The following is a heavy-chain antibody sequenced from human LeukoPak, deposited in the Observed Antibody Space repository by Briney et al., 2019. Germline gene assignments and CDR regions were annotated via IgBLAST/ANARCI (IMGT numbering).Heavy chain of an antibody. CDR3: ARVQGGITGRNYFDY. J-gene: IGHJ4*02. CDR1: GFTFSSYG. D-gene: IGHD1-20*01. Sequence: GGSLRLSCAASGFTFSSYGMHWVRQAPGKGLEWVGVIWYDGSNKYYADSVKGRFTISRDNSKNTLYLQMNSLRAEDTAVYYCARVQGGITGRNYFDYWGQGTLVTVSS. V-gene: IGHV3-33*01. CDR2: IWYDGSNK.